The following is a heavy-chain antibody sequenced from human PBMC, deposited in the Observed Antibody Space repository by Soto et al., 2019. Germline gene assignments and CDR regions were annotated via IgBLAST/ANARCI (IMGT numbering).Heavy chain of an antibody. J-gene: IGHJ6*02. V-gene: IGHV1-58*01. CDR1: GFTFTSSA. CDR3: AAVADTRYYNGMDV. D-gene: IGHD2-15*01. Sequence: ASVKVCCKASGFTFTSSAVQWVRQARGQRPEWIGWIVVGSGNTNYAQKFQERVTITRDMSTTTAYMELSSLRSEDTAVYYCAAVADTRYYNGMDVWGQGTTVTVSS. CDR2: IVVGSGNT.